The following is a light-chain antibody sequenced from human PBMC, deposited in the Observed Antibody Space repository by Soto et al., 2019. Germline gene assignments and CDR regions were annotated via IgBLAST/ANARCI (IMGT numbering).Light chain of an antibody. V-gene: IGKV1-39*01. CDR2: AAS. CDR3: QQSYSTPRT. CDR1: QSISSY. Sequence: DIRMTRSPSSLSSSLGDRVTITFRASQSISSYLNWYQQKPGKAPKLLIYAASSLQSGVPSRFSGSGSGTDFTLTISSLQPEDFATYYCQQSYSTPRTFGQGTRLEIK. J-gene: IGKJ5*01.